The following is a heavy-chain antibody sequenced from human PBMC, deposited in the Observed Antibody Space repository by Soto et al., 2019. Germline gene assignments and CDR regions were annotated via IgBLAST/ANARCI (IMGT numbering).Heavy chain of an antibody. Sequence: PSETLSLTCTVSGGSISTSSYHWAWIRQPPGKGLEWIASIYYSGSTYYNPSLKSRVTISIDASKNQFSLRLSSVTAADTAVYYCARSMYYSDGSNYSPFDYWGQGTLVTVSS. CDR1: GGSISTSSYH. D-gene: IGHD3-22*01. J-gene: IGHJ4*02. CDR3: ARSMYYSDGSNYSPFDY. CDR2: IYYSGST. V-gene: IGHV4-39*07.